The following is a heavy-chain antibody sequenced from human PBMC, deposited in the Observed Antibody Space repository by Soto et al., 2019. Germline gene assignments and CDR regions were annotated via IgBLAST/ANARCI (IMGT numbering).Heavy chain of an antibody. CDR1: EFALSDAW. CDR3: ASGAGRPAEHFDY. CDR2: LKGKADGGTA. Sequence: VQLVESGGALVKPGGSLRISCTASEFALSDAWMNWVRQAPGKGLEWVGRLKGKADGGTADYAAAVKGRFIVSREDAKNTLYLERSSLRTEDTAIYYCASGAGRPAEHFDYWGQGALVTVSS. D-gene: IGHD3-10*01. J-gene: IGHJ4*02. V-gene: IGHV3-15*02.